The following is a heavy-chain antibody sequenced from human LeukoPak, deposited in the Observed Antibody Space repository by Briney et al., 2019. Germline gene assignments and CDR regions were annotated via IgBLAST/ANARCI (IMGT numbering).Heavy chain of an antibody. D-gene: IGHD6-13*01. J-gene: IGHJ4*02. CDR3: AKGTTATGHHSFDY. CDR1: GFTFDDYA. CDR2: ISWNSGII. V-gene: IGHV3-9*01. Sequence: GRSLRLSCAASGFTFDDYAMHWVRQAPGKGLEWVSTISWNSGIIGYADSVKGRFTISRDNAKNSLYLQMNSLRAEDTALYYCAKGTTATGHHSFDYWGQGTLVTVSS.